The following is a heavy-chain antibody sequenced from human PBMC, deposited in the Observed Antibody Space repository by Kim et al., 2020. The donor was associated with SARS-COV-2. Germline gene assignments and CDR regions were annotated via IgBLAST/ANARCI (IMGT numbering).Heavy chain of an antibody. CDR3: VKDPPTDYYDSSGYVGNQPFDC. V-gene: IGHV3-23*01. D-gene: IGHD3-22*01. Sequence: GGSLRLSCAASGFTFSSYAMSWVRQAPGKGLEWVSAISGSGGSTYYADSVKGRFTISRDNSKNTLYLQMNSLRAEDTAVYYCVKDPPTDYYDSSGYVGNQPFDCLGQGTLGTVSS. J-gene: IGHJ4*02. CDR1: GFTFSSYA. CDR2: ISGSGGST.